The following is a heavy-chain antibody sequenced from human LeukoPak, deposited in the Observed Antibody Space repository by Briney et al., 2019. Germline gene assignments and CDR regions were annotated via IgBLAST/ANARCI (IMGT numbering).Heavy chain of an antibody. V-gene: IGHV3-20*04. CDR1: GFTFDDYG. J-gene: IGHJ6*03. D-gene: IGHD6-13*01. CDR2: INWNGGST. Sequence: GGSLRLSCAASGFTFDDYGMSWVRQAPGKGLEWVSGINWNGGSTGYADSVKGRFTISRDNAKNSLYLQMNSLRAEDTALYYCARDQQLVLPYYYYYMDVWGKGTTVTVSS. CDR3: ARDQQLVLPYYYYYMDV.